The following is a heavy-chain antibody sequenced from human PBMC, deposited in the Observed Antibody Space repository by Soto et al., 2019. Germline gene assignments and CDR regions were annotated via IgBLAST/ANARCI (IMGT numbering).Heavy chain of an antibody. Sequence: GGSLRLSCAASGFTVSSNYMSWVRQAPGKGLEWVSVIYSGGSTYYADSVKGRFTISRDNSKNTLYLQMNSLRAEDTAVYYCARSYGDYPLGWFDPWGQGTLVTVSS. V-gene: IGHV3-66*01. CDR3: ARSYGDYPLGWFDP. CDR1: GFTVSSNY. CDR2: IYSGGST. J-gene: IGHJ5*02. D-gene: IGHD4-17*01.